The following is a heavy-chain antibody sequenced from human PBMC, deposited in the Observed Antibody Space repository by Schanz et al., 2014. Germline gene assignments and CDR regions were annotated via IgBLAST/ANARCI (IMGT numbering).Heavy chain of an antibody. CDR1: GFTFSSYG. CDR3: ARAHGNNWYGKGLDY. Sequence: VHLVESGGGLVKRGGSLRLSCVASGFTFSSYGMHWVRQAPGKGLEWVAVIWSDGSTKYYADSVKGRFTISRDNSKNTLYLQMNSLRADDAAVYFCARAHGNNWYGKGLDYWGQGTQVTVSS. D-gene: IGHD1-1*01. CDR2: IWSDGSTK. V-gene: IGHV3-33*01. J-gene: IGHJ4*02.